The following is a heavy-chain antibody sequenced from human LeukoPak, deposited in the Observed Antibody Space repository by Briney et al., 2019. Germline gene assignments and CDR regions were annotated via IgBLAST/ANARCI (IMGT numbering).Heavy chain of an antibody. Sequence: PSETLSLTCTVSGGSISSSNWWSWVRQPPGKGLEWIGEIYHSGSTNYNPSLKSRVTISVDKSKNQFSLKLSSVTAADTAVYYCASRSYGSASPSFDYWGQGTLVTVSS. V-gene: IGHV4-4*02. CDR2: IYHSGST. CDR3: ASRSYGSASPSFDY. CDR1: GGSISSSNW. J-gene: IGHJ4*02. D-gene: IGHD3-10*01.